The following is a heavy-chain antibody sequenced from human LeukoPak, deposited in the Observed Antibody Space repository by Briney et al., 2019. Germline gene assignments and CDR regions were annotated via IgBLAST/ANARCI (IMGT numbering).Heavy chain of an antibody. V-gene: IGHV3-49*04. CDR1: GFDYRDYG. J-gene: IGHJ4*02. Sequence: GRSLRLSCAASGFDYRDYGMSWVRQGPGKGLEWVGFIRSKVYGGTADYAASVKGRFIISRDDSKTTAYLRMNSLKSEDTAIYYCARAPEIMVRGIFIPDYFDYWGLGTLVTVSS. D-gene: IGHD3-10*01. CDR3: ARAPEIMVRGIFIPDYFDY. CDR2: IRSKVYGGTA.